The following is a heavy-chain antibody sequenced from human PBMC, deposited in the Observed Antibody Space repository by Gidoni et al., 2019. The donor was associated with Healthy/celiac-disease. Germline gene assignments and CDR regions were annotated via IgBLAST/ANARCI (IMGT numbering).Heavy chain of an antibody. J-gene: IGHJ6*02. CDR3: ARENQGYSGSYYPIYYYYGMDV. CDR1: EFPFSTYS. Sequence: EVQLVESGGGVVKPGGSLRLSCAASEFPFSTYSINWVRQAPGKGLEWVSYISSSSSYIYYAESVKGRFTISRDNAKNSLYLQMNSLRGEDTAVYYCARENQGYSGSYYPIYYYYGMDVWGQGTTVTVSS. V-gene: IGHV3-21*01. CDR2: ISSSSSYI. D-gene: IGHD1-26*01.